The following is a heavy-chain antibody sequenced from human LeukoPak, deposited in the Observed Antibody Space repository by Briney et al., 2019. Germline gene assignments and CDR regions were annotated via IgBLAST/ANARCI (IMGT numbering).Heavy chain of an antibody. CDR1: GGSISSSNW. V-gene: IGHV4-4*02. CDR3: AREWYYCSSTSCYFYYGMDV. CDR2: IYHSGST. D-gene: IGHD2-2*01. Sequence: SGTLSLTCAVSGGSISSSNWWSWVRQPPGKGLEWIGEIYHSGSTNYNPSLKSRVTISVDKSKNRFSLKLSSVTAADTAVYYCAREWYYCSSTSCYFYYGMDVWGKGTTVTVSS. J-gene: IGHJ6*04.